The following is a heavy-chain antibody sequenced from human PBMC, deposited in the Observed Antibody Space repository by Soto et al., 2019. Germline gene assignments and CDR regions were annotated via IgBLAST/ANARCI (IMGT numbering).Heavy chain of an antibody. CDR3: ARGYCTGGSCHRPGFDY. CDR1: GGPINNYY. Sequence: SETLSLTCTVSGGPINNYYWSWIRQPPGKGLEWIGYIYYGGSPNYSPSLKSRVTISADTSKNQISLKVSSVTAADTAVYYCARGYCTGGSCHRPGFDYWGQGTLVTVSS. CDR2: IYYGGSP. V-gene: IGHV4-59*01. D-gene: IGHD2-15*01. J-gene: IGHJ4*02.